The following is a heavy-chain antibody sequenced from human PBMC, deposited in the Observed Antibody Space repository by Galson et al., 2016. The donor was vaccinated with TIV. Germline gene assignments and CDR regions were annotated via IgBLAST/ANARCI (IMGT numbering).Heavy chain of an antibody. Sequence: SVKVSCKASGGTFSSYAISWVRQAPGQGLEWMGGIIPMFGITNYAQKFQGRVTITADEFPSTAYMELSSLRYEDTAVYYCARDRNSISAVVLEDDAFDIWGQGTLVIVSS. V-gene: IGHV1-69*13. CDR2: IIPMFGIT. D-gene: IGHD3-3*01. CDR1: GGTFSSYA. CDR3: ARDRNSISAVVLEDDAFDI. J-gene: IGHJ3*02.